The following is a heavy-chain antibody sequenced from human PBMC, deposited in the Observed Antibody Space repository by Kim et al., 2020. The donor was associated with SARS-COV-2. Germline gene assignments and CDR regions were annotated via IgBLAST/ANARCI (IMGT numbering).Heavy chain of an antibody. V-gene: IGHV1-69*13. CDR1: GGTFSSYA. CDR2: IIPIFGTA. Sequence: SVKVSCKASGGTFSSYAISWVRQAPGQGLEWMGGIIPIFGTANYAQKFQGRVTITADESTSTAYMELSSLRSEDTAVYYCASSYYYDSSGYLYQPNDLDYWGQGTLVTVSS. J-gene: IGHJ4*02. CDR3: ASSYYYDSSGYLYQPNDLDY. D-gene: IGHD3-22*01.